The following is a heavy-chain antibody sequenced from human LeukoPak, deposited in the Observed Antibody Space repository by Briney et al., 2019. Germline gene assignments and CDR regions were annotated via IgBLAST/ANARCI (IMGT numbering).Heavy chain of an antibody. CDR2: IYPGDSDT. Sequence: GESLKISWKGSGYSFTSYWIGWVRQMPGKGLEWMGIIYPGDSDTRYSPSFQGQVTISADKSISTAYLQWSSLKASDTAMYYCASTKQWLAHAFDIWGQGTMVTVSS. CDR3: ASTKQWLAHAFDI. CDR1: GYSFTSYW. V-gene: IGHV5-51*01. D-gene: IGHD6-19*01. J-gene: IGHJ3*02.